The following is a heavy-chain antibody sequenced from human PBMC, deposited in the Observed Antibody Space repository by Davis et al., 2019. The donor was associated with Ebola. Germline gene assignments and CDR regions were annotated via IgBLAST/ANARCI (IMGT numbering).Heavy chain of an antibody. Sequence: KVPCKDSGNRFTRHWIGRVRQIPGKGPDWMGIIYTGDSDTRYSPSFRGQVIISADKSMKTAFLQWSSLKASDSGMYYCASLRRTITGMDDGFDIWGEGTMVTVSS. D-gene: IGHD2-8*02. CDR3: ASLRRTITGMDDGFDI. CDR2: IYTGDSDT. J-gene: IGHJ3*02. CDR1: GNRFTRHW. V-gene: IGHV5-51*01.